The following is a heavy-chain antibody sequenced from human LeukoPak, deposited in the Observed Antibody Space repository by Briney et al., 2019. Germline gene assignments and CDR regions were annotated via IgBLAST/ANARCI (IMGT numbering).Heavy chain of an antibody. D-gene: IGHD3-3*01. Sequence: SETLSLTCAVYGGSFSGYYWSWIRQPPGKELEWIGEINHSGSTNYNPSLKSRVTISVDTSKNQFSLKLSSVTAADTAVYYCARVIRSPDFWSGYYSAFDIWGQGTMVTVSS. CDR3: ARVIRSPDFWSGYYSAFDI. J-gene: IGHJ3*02. CDR1: GGSFSGYY. V-gene: IGHV4-34*01. CDR2: INHSGST.